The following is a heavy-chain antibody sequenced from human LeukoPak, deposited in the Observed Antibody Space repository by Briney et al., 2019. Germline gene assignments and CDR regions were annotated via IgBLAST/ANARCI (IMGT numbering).Heavy chain of an antibody. CDR2: ISGTGGST. V-gene: IGHV3-23*01. D-gene: IGHD3-22*01. Sequence: GGSLRLSCAASGFTFGSYAMSWVRQAPGKGLEWVSGISGTGGSTYYADSVEGRLTISRDNSKNTLYLQMNSLRAEDTAVYHCARIFRNGYYDSSGYVDYWGQGTLVTVSS. J-gene: IGHJ4*02. CDR1: GFTFGSYA. CDR3: ARIFRNGYYDSSGYVDY.